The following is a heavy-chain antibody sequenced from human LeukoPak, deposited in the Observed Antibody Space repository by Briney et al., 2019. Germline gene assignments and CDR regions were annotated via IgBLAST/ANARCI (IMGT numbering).Heavy chain of an antibody. V-gene: IGHV3-33*08. Sequence: PGRSLRLSCAASGFIFSSYGMHWVRQAPGKGLEWVALIWYDGSHKYYADSVKGRFTISRDNSKNTLYLQMNSLRAEDTAVYYCARVKTSGWLDAFDIWGQGTMVTVSS. CDR3: ARVKTSGWLDAFDI. D-gene: IGHD6-19*01. CDR1: GFIFSSYG. CDR2: IWYDGSHK. J-gene: IGHJ3*02.